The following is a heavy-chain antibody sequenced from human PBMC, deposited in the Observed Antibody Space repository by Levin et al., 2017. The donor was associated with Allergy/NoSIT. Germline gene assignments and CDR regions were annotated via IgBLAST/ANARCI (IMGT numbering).Heavy chain of an antibody. V-gene: IGHV3-23*01. Sequence: GGSLRLSCAASEFTFSSYAMSWVRQAPGKGLEWVSAISGSGGRTYFADSVKGRFSISRDNSKNTLYLQMNSLRAEDTAIYYCTKSRLGTSSTLFYFDFWGQGTLVTVSS. CDR3: TKSRLGTSSTLFYFDF. CDR2: ISGSGGRT. J-gene: IGHJ4*02. D-gene: IGHD6-6*01. CDR1: EFTFSSYA.